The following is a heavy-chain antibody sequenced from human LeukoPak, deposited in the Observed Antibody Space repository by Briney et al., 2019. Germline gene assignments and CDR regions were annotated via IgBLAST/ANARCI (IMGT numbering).Heavy chain of an antibody. CDR3: GSWDYGSGSYSPYY. V-gene: IGHV1-2*02. J-gene: IGHJ4*02. CDR1: GYTFTGYY. CDR2: INPNNGGT. D-gene: IGHD3-10*01. Sequence: ASVKASCKASGYTFTGYYIHWVRQAPGQGLEWLGWINPNNGGTKFAQKFQGRVTMTRDTSISTAYMELSGLGSDDTAVYYCGSWDYGSGSYSPYYWGQGTLVTVSS.